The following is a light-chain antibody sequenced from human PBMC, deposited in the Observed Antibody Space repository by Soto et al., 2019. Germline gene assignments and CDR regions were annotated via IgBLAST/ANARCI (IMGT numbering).Light chain of an antibody. CDR2: AAS. CDR1: QSVSST. V-gene: IGKV3-15*01. CDR3: QQYKNWPIT. J-gene: IGKJ5*01. Sequence: EIVMTQSPATLSVSPGERATRSCWASQSVSSTLAWYQQKPGQAPRLLIYAASTRANGIAARFSGSGSGTEFTLTISSLQSEDFAVYYCQQYKNWPITFGQGTRLEIK.